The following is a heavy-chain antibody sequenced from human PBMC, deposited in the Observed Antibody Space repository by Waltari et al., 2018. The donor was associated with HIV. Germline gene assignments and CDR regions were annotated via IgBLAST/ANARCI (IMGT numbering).Heavy chain of an antibody. J-gene: IGHJ4*02. CDR1: GYTFTSYG. CDR2: ISAHNGNT. Sequence: QVHLVQSGAEVKKPGASVKVSCKASGYTFTSYGISWVRQAPGKGLEWMGWISAHNGNTNYTQNPQGKVTIATAATTNTAYMELRSLRSDDTAVYYCGRTYYYDSPREFDYWGQGTLVTVSS. CDR3: GRTYYYDSPREFDY. D-gene: IGHD3-22*01. V-gene: IGHV1-18*01.